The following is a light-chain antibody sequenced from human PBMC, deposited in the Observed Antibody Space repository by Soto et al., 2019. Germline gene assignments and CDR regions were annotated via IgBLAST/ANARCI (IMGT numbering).Light chain of an antibody. Sequence: EILLTQSPAPLSLSPGERATLSRRASQSVRSYLAWYQQKPGQAPRLLIYDASNRATGIPARFSGSGSGTDFTLTISSLEPEDFAVYYCQQRSNWPWTFGQGTKVDIK. CDR1: QSVRSY. V-gene: IGKV3-11*01. CDR3: QQRSNWPWT. J-gene: IGKJ1*01. CDR2: DAS.